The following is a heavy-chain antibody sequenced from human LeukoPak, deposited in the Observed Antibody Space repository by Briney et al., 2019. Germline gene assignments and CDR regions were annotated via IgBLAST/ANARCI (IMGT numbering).Heavy chain of an antibody. J-gene: IGHJ4*02. Sequence: ASETLSLTCTVSGGSISSYYWSWIRQPPGKGLEWIGYIYYSGSTNYNPSLKSRVTISVDTSKNQLSLKLSSVTAADTAVYYCARTHEYFDYWGQGTLVTVSS. CDR2: IYYSGST. CDR1: GGSISSYY. CDR3: ARTHEYFDY. V-gene: IGHV4-59*01.